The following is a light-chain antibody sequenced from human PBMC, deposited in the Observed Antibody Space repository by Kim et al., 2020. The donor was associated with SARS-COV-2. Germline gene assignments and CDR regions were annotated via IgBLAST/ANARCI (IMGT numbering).Light chain of an antibody. Sequence: QSVLTQPHSVSGAPGQRVTISCTGSSSNIGAGYDVHWYQQLPGTAPKLLIYGNSNRPSGVPDRFSGSKSGTSASLAITGLQAEDEADYYCQSYDSSLSAGVFGGGTQLTVL. CDR3: QSYDSSLSAGV. J-gene: IGLJ2*01. CDR2: GNS. CDR1: SSNIGAGYD. V-gene: IGLV1-40*01.